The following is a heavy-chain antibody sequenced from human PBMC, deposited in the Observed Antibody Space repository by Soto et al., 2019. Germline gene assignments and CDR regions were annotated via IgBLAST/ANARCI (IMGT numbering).Heavy chain of an antibody. CDR2: ISNSGDDT. J-gene: IGHJ4*02. CDR1: GFTFSNYA. D-gene: IGHD3-16*01. Sequence: EVHLLESGGGLAQPGGSLRLSCAASGFTFSNYAMTWVRQAPGEGLEWVSSISNSGDDTFDAGSVKGRFTISRDNFNNILYLQMHSLRVEDTAVYYCAKGTSSSFDSALDIWGQGPLVTVSS. V-gene: IGHV3-23*01. CDR3: AKGTSSSFDSALDI.